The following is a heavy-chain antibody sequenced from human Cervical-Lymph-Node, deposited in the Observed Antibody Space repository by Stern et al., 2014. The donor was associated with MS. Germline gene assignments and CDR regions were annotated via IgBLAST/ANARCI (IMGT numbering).Heavy chain of an antibody. CDR2: IDYSGSA. CDR1: GGSISNGGYY. V-gene: IGHV4-31*03. D-gene: IGHD4-11*01. J-gene: IGHJ4*02. CDR3: SRMKRAGAGMTTLTTFDY. Sequence: QVQLQESGPGLVKPSQTLSLTCTVSGGSISNGGYYWTWLRQQPGKGLEXVGYIDYSGSAYYNPSRKSRVTISGDTSKNNFSLKLRSVTVADTAVYFCSRMKRAGAGMTTLTTFDYWGQGTLVTVSS.